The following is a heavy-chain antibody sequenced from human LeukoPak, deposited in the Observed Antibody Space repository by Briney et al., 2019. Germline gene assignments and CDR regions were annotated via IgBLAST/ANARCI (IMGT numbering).Heavy chain of an antibody. Sequence: GGSLRLSCTASGFTFGDYAMSWVRQAPGKGLEWVGFIRSKAYGGTTEYAASVKGRFTISRDDSKSIAYLQMNSLKTEDTAVYYCTRTTGDRDYWGQGTLVTVSS. V-gene: IGHV3-49*04. CDR1: GFTFGDYA. J-gene: IGHJ4*02. D-gene: IGHD7-27*01. CDR2: IRSKAYGGTT. CDR3: TRTTGDRDY.